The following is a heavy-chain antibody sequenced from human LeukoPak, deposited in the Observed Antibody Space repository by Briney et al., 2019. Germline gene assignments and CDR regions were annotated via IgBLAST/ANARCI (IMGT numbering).Heavy chain of an antibody. CDR2: IYYSGST. J-gene: IGHJ4*02. V-gene: IGHV4-31*03. CDR3: ARYPYSYGYFDY. CDR1: GGSISSGGYY. Sequence: SETLSLTCIVSGGSISSGGYYWSWIRQHPGKGLEWIGYIYYSGSTYYNPSLKSRVTISVDTSKNQFSLKLSSVTAADTAVYYCARYPYSYGYFDYWGQGTLVTVSS. D-gene: IGHD5-18*01.